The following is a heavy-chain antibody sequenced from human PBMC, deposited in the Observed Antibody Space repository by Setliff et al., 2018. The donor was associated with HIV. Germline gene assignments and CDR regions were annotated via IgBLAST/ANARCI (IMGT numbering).Heavy chain of an antibody. J-gene: IGHJ6*02. Sequence: ASVKVSCKASGYTFTSYDISWVRQAPGQGLEWMGWISAYNGNTNYAQKLQGRVTMTTDTSTSTAYMELRSLRSDDTAVYYCAREIGDYYDSSGYYPPTDYYYGMDVGGQGTTVTVSS. V-gene: IGHV1-18*01. CDR3: AREIGDYYDSSGYYPPTDYYYGMDV. CDR2: ISAYNGNT. D-gene: IGHD3-22*01. CDR1: GYTFTSYD.